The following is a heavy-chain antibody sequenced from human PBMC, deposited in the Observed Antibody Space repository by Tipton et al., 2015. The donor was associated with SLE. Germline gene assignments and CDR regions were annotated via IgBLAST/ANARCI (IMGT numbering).Heavy chain of an antibody. J-gene: IGHJ4*02. Sequence: TLSLTCSVSGDSMKFGNYYWSWIRQYPGKGLEWIGYINYSGSTSYNPSLESRLTMSVETSKNQFSLNLTSVTAADTAVYYCARGSAMTTIPYWGQGIQVTVSS. CDR2: INYSGST. D-gene: IGHD5-24*01. CDR1: GDSMKFGNYY. CDR3: ARGSAMTTIPY. V-gene: IGHV4-31*03.